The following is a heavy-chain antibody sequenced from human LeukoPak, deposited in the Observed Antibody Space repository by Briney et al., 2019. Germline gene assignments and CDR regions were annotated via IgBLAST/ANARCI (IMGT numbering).Heavy chain of an antibody. Sequence: SETLSLTCTVSGGSFSSGSYYWSWIRQPPGTGLEWIGYIYYSGSTNYNPSLKSRVTISVDTSKNQFSLKLSSVTAADTAVYYCARVDEDWFDPWGQGTLVTVSS. J-gene: IGHJ5*02. V-gene: IGHV4-61*01. CDR3: ARVDEDWFDP. CDR2: IYYSGST. CDR1: GGSFSSGSYY.